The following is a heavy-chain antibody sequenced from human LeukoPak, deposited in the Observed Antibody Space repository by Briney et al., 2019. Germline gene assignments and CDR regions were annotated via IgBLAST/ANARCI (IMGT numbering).Heavy chain of an antibody. CDR1: GYTLTELS. CDR3: ARDPLAAAGTDSEYFQH. D-gene: IGHD6-13*01. V-gene: IGHV1-24*01. Sequence: ASVKVSCKVSGYTLTELSIHWVRQAPGKGLEWMGGFDPEDGETIYAQKFQGRDTMTEDTSTDTAYMELSSLRSEDTAVYYCARDPLAAAGTDSEYFQHWGQGALVTVSS. CDR2: FDPEDGET. J-gene: IGHJ1*01.